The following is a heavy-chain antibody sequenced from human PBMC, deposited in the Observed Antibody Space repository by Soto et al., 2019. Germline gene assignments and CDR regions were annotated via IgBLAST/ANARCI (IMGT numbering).Heavy chain of an antibody. CDR3: ARVTPGYHYRMDV. J-gene: IGHJ6*04. CDR2: IYSGGST. V-gene: IGHV3-53*01. CDR1: GFTVSSNY. Sequence: GGSLSLSWAASGFTVSSNYMSWGRQAPGKGLEWVSVIYSGGSTYYADSVKGRFTISRDNSKNTLYLQMNSLRAEDTAAYYWARVTPGYHYRMDVWAKGTTVTVSS.